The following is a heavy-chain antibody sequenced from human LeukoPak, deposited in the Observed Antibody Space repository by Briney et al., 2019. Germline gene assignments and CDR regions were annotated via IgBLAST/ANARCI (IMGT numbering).Heavy chain of an antibody. CDR2: ISPSGDGT. V-gene: IGHV3-23*01. CDR1: GFTFSGFA. CDR3: AKRSGNYYYFDN. Sequence: GGSLRLSCAASGFTFSGFAMRWVRQAPGKGLEWVSSISPSGDGTYYADSVKGRFTISRDNSKNTLYLQVSSLRAEDTAVYYCAKRSGNYYYFDNWGQGTLVTVSS. D-gene: IGHD1-26*01. J-gene: IGHJ4*02.